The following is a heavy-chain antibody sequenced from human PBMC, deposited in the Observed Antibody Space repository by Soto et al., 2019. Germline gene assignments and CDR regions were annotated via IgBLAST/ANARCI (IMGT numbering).Heavy chain of an antibody. CDR2: ISGSGGTT. Sequence: EVQLLESGGGLVQPGGSLRLSCAASGFTFSSYTMSWVRQAPGKGLEWVSPISGSGGTTYYADSVKGRFTISRDNSKKTLYPQMSSRRADATAIYYCAREDIGAYCGRGTCSYDYWGQGTLVTVSS. J-gene: IGHJ4*02. V-gene: IGHV3-23*01. D-gene: IGHD2-15*01. CDR1: GFTFSSYT. CDR3: AREDIGAYCGRGTCSYDY.